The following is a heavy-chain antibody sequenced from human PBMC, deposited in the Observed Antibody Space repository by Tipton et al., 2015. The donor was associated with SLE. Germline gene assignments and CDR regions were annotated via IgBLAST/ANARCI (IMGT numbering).Heavy chain of an antibody. CDR3: ARAPKESGYDNYFDY. V-gene: IGHV1-69*05. CDR1: GYTFTSYG. CDR2: IIPIFGTA. D-gene: IGHD5-12*01. Sequence: QLVQSGAEVKKPGASVKVSCKASGYTFTSYGISWVRQAPGQGLEWMGGIIPIFGTANYAQKFQGRVTITTDESTSTAYMELSSLRSEDTAVYYCARAPKESGYDNYFDYWGQGTLVTVSS. J-gene: IGHJ4*02.